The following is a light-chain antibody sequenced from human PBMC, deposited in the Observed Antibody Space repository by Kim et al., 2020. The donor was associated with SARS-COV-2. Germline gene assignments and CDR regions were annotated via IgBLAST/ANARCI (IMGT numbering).Light chain of an antibody. CDR1: KLGDKY. CDR3: QAWDSSTAYVV. Sequence: PGQTASITCPGDKLGDKYACWYQQKPGQSPVLVIYQDSKRPSGIPDRFSGSNSGNTATLTISGTQAMDEADYYCQAWDSSTAYVVFGGGTQLTVL. V-gene: IGLV3-1*01. J-gene: IGLJ2*01. CDR2: QDS.